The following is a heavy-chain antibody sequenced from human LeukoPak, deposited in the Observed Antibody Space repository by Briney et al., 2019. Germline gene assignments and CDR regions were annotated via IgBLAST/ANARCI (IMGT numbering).Heavy chain of an antibody. D-gene: IGHD6-13*01. J-gene: IGHJ4*02. CDR3: AKGLSAGTDGENSFDY. V-gene: IGHV1-18*01. CDR2: ISAYNGNT. CDR1: GYTFTSYG. Sequence: GASVKVSCTASGYTFTSYGISWVRQAPGQGLEWMGWISAYNGNTNYAQKLQGRVTMTTDTSTSTAYMELRSLRSDDTAVYYYAKGLSAGTDGENSFDYWGQGTLVTVSS.